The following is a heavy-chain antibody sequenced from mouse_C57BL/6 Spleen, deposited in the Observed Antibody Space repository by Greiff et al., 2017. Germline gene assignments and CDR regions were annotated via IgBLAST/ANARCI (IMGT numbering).Heavy chain of an antibody. CDR3: ARNYYDSYYAMDY. CDR1: GFTFSSYT. CDR2: ISGGGGNT. Sequence: EVKLMEPGGGLVKPGGSLKLSCAASGFTFSSYTMSWVRQTPEKRLEWVATISGGGGNTYYPDSVKGRFTISRDNAKNTLYLQMSSLRSEDTALYYCARNYYDSYYAMDYWGQGTSVTVSS. D-gene: IGHD2-4*01. J-gene: IGHJ4*01. V-gene: IGHV5-9*01.